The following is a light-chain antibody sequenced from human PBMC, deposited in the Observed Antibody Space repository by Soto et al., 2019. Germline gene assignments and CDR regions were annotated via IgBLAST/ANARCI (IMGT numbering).Light chain of an antibody. CDR2: YVD. J-gene: IGLJ1*01. CDR3: TSFTSRHTYV. V-gene: IGLV2-14*03. CDR1: SRDVGAYDY. Sequence: SALAQPASVSGSPGQSITISCTGTSRDVGAYDYVSWYLQYPDKAPQLLIYYVDHRPSGVSSRFSGSKSGDTASLTISGLQAEDEADYYCTSFTSRHTYVFGTGTKVTVL.